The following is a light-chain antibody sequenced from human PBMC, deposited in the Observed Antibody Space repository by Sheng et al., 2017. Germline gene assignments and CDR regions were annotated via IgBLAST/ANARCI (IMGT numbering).Light chain of an antibody. Sequence: EIVLTQSPATLSLSPGERATLSCRASQYVSIYLAWYQQKPGQAPRLLIYDASNRATGIPARFSGSGSGTDFTLTISSLEAEDFGVYYCQQRSSWPPTFGGGTKVEIK. CDR1: QYVSIY. V-gene: IGKV3-11*01. J-gene: IGKJ4*01. CDR2: DAS. CDR3: QQRSSWPPT.